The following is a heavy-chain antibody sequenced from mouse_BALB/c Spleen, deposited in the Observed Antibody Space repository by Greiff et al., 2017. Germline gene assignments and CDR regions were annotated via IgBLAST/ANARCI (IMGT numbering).Heavy chain of an antibody. V-gene: IGHV6-6*02. Sequence: EVQVVESGGGLVQPGGSMKLSCVASGFTFSNYWMNWVRQSPEKGLEWVAEIRLKSNNYATHYAESVKGRFTISRDDSKSSVYLQMNNLRAEDTGIYYCTDDYEGYAMDYWGQGTSVTVSS. D-gene: IGHD2-4*01. CDR1: GFTFSNYW. CDR3: TDDYEGYAMDY. J-gene: IGHJ4*01. CDR2: IRLKSNNYAT.